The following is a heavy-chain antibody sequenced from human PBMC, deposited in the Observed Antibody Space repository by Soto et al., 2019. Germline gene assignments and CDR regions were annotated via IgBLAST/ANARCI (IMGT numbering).Heavy chain of an antibody. CDR2: TYYRSKWNN. CDR3: ARSHPHSSSWYTFDS. D-gene: IGHD6-13*01. Sequence: SQTLSLTCAISGDSVSRNSVAWNWIRQSPSRGLEWLGRTYYRSKWNNDYAGSVRSRIIINPDTSKNQFSLQLNSVTPEDTAMYYCARSHPHSSSWYTFDSWGQGTLVTVSS. V-gene: IGHV6-1*01. CDR1: GDSVSRNSVA. J-gene: IGHJ4*02.